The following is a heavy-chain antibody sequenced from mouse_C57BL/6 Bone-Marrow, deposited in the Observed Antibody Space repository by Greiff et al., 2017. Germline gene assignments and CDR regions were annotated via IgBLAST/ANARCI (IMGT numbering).Heavy chain of an antibody. V-gene: IGHV3-6*01. CDR1: GYSITSGYY. D-gene: IGHD2-4*01. CDR2: ISYDGSN. CDR3: ASGLRKDY. Sequence: EVKLQQSGPGLVKPSQSLSLTCSVTGYSITSGYYWNWIRQFPGNKLEWMGYISYDGSNNYNPSLKNRISITRDTSKNQFFLKLNSVTTEDTATYYCASGLRKDYWGQGTTLTVSS. J-gene: IGHJ2*01.